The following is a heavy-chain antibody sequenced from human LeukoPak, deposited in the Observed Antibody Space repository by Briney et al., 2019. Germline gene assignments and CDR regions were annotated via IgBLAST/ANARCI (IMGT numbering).Heavy chain of an antibody. CDR2: IYYSGST. CDR1: GVSISGSDYY. J-gene: IGHJ6*03. Sequence: PSETLSLTCPVSGVSISGSDYYCGWIRQPPGKDLEWIGSIYYSGSTYYNPSLKSRLTSSVDTSKNQFSLKLSSVTASDTAVYYCARHGGDVTHYYPMDVWGKGTTVTVSS. D-gene: IGHD2-21*02. CDR3: ARHGGDVTHYYPMDV. V-gene: IGHV4-39*01.